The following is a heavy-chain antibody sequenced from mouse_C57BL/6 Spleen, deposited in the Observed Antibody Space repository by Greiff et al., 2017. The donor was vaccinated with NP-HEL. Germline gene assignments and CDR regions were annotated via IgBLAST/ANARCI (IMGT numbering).Heavy chain of an antibody. J-gene: IGHJ1*03. V-gene: IGHV1-42*01. CDR1: GYSFTGYY. Sequence: VQLQQSGPELVKPGASVKISCKASGYSFTGYYMNWVKQSPEKSLEWIGEINPSTGGTTYNQKFKAKATLTVDKSSSTAYMQLKSLTSEDSAVYYCARWGTTVVAPVGVWGTGTTVTVSS. CDR3: ARWGTTVVAPVGV. D-gene: IGHD1-1*01. CDR2: INPSTGGT.